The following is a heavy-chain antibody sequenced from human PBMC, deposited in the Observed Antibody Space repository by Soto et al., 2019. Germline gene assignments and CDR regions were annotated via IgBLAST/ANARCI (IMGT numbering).Heavy chain of an antibody. J-gene: IGHJ4*02. V-gene: IGHV4-39*01. CDR1: GGSISSSSYY. CDR2: IYYSGST. CDR3: ARHHYDSSGYWDY. D-gene: IGHD3-22*01. Sequence: PSETLSLTCTVSGGSISSSSYYWGWIRQPPGKGLEWIGSIYYSGSTYYNPSLKSRVTISVDTSKNQFSLKLSSVTAADTAVYYCARHHYDSSGYWDYWGQGTLVTVSS.